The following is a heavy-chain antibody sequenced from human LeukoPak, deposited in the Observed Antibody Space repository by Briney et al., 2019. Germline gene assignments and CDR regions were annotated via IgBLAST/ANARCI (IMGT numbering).Heavy chain of an antibody. J-gene: IGHJ4*02. CDR2: IIVGSGRT. Sequence: GASVTVSCKASGFTFSNSAIQWVRQARGQRLEWIGWIIVGSGRTHYAQNLQERLTITRDMSTNTAYMEPSSLRSEDTAVYYCAAELYSGTYGRCCSFAFWGQGTPVTVAS. CDR1: GFTFSNSA. CDR3: AAELYSGTYGRCCSFAF. V-gene: IGHV1-58*02. D-gene: IGHD1-26*01.